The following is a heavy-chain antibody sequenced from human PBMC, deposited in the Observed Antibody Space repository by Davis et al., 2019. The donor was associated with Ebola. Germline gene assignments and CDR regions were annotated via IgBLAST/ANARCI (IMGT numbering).Heavy chain of an antibody. CDR2: ISSSSSTI. D-gene: IGHD2-2*01. CDR1: GFTFSSYS. V-gene: IGHV3-48*04. J-gene: IGHJ6*02. Sequence: GESLKISCAASGFTFSSYSMNWVRQAPGKGLEWVSYISSSSSTIYYADSVKGRFTISRDNAKNSLYLQMNSLRAEDTAVYYCARDRSRYQLLLYYGMDVWGQGTTVTVSS. CDR3: ARDRSRYQLLLYYGMDV.